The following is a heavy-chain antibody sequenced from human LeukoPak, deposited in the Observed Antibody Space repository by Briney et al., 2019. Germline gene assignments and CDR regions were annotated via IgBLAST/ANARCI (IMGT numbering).Heavy chain of an antibody. CDR3: ARDPAAAGGYYFDY. Sequence: GGSLRLSCAASGFTFSGYSMNWVRQAPGKGLEWVSYINSGSSAIYYADSVKGRFTISRDNSKNTLYLQMNSLRAEDTAVYYCARDPAAAGGYYFDYWGQGTLVTVSS. CDR1: GFTFSGYS. J-gene: IGHJ4*02. V-gene: IGHV3-48*01. D-gene: IGHD6-13*01. CDR2: INSGSSAI.